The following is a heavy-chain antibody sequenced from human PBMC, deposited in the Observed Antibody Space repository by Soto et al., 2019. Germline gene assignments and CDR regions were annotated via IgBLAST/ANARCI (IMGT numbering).Heavy chain of an antibody. V-gene: IGHV4-34*01. Sequence: QVQLQQWGAGLLKPSETLSLACAVYGGSFSGYYWSWIRQPPGKGLEWIGGINRGGCTNYNPSLKSRVTLSVDTYKYQFSLKRSSVTAADTAVYYCARRRGRYCSSTSCYIGCSGYYCDYWGQGTLVTVSS. CDR3: ARRRGRYCSSTSCYIGCSGYYCDY. CDR2: INRGGCT. J-gene: IGHJ4*02. D-gene: IGHD2-2*02. CDR1: GGSFSGYY.